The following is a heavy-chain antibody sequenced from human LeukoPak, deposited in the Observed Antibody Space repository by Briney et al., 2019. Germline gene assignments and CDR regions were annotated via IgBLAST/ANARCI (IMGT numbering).Heavy chain of an antibody. Sequence: GRSLRLSCTASGFTFGDYGMNWFRQAPGKGLEWVGFIRSKAYGGATEYAASVKGRFTISRDDSKSIAYLQMNSLKTEDTAAYYCSRNAYSSAYLGLDYWGQGTLVTVSS. CDR2: IRSKAYGGAT. J-gene: IGHJ4*02. V-gene: IGHV3-49*03. CDR3: SRNAYSSAYLGLDY. CDR1: GFTFGDYG. D-gene: IGHD3-22*01.